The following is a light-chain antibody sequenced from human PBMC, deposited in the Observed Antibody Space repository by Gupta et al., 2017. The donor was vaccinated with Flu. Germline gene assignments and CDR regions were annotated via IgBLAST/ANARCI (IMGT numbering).Light chain of an antibody. CDR1: HNGLHNSNEYNY. CDR3: LQVHKTPWT. Sequence: RAAINCKSSHNGLHNSNEYNYLAWYQQKPGQSPKFLIYWASNRESGVPDRFSGSGSGTDFTLAISRLEAEDVGVYYCLQVHKTPWTFGQGTKLEIK. CDR2: WAS. J-gene: IGKJ1*01. V-gene: IGKV4-1*01.